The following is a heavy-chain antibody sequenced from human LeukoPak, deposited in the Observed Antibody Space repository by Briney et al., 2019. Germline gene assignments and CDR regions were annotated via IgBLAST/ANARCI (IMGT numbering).Heavy chain of an antibody. CDR2: INPSGGST. D-gene: IGHD6-6*01. Sequence: ASVKVSCKASGYTFTSYYMHWVRQAPGQGLEWMGIINPSGGSTSYAQKFQGRVTMTRDMSTSTVYMELSSLRSEDTAVYYCASGKYSSSAHHPPPPVYWGQGTLVTVSS. V-gene: IGHV1-46*01. CDR3: ASGKYSSSAHHPPPPVY. J-gene: IGHJ4*02. CDR1: GYTFTSYY.